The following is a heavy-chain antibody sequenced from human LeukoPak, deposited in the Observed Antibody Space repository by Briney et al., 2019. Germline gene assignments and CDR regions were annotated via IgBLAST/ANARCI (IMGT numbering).Heavy chain of an antibody. D-gene: IGHD6-13*01. CDR3: ARIMGGSSSWPFDY. CDR2: IYHSGST. V-gene: IGHV4-39*07. CDR1: GGSISSSSYY. J-gene: IGHJ4*02. Sequence: SETLSLTCTVSGGSISSSSYYWGWIRQPPGKGLEWIGSIYHSGSTYYNPSLKSRVTISVDTSKNQFSLKLSSVTAADTAVYYCARIMGGSSSWPFDYWGQGTLVTVSS.